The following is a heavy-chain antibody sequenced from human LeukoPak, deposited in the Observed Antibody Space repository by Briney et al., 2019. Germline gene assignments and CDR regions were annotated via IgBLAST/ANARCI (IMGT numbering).Heavy chain of an antibody. Sequence: GESLKISCNGSGYNFSTYWIVWVRQMPGKGLEWMGIIYPADSDTRYRPSFEGQVTISADKSISTAYLQWSSLKASDTAMYYCASSLDPVAGLDYWGQGTLVTVSS. CDR3: ASSLDPVAGLDY. J-gene: IGHJ4*02. D-gene: IGHD6-19*01. CDR1: GYNFSTYW. V-gene: IGHV5-51*01. CDR2: IYPADSDT.